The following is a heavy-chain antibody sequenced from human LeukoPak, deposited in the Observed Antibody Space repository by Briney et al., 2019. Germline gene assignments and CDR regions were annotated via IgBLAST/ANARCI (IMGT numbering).Heavy chain of an antibody. D-gene: IGHD3-3*01. CDR3: AKERRYYDFWSGPEH. J-gene: IGHJ1*01. Sequence: AGGSLRLSCAASGFTFSSYAMHWVRQAPGKGLEWVAVISYDGSNKYYADSVKGRFTISRDNSKNTLYLQMNSLRAEDTAVYYCAKERRYYDFWSGPEHWGQGTLVTVSS. V-gene: IGHV3-30*04. CDR1: GFTFSSYA. CDR2: ISYDGSNK.